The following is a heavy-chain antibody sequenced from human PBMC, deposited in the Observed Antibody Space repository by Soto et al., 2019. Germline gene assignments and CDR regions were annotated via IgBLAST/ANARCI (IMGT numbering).Heavy chain of an antibody. CDR2: IYYSGST. Sequence: PSETLSLTCTVSVGSISSYYWSWIRQPPGKGLEWIGYIYYSGSTNYNPSLKSRVTISVDTSKNQFSLKLSSVTAADTAVYYCARVYGDYLDYWGQGTLVTVSS. D-gene: IGHD4-17*01. CDR1: VGSISSYY. V-gene: IGHV4-59*01. J-gene: IGHJ4*02. CDR3: ARVYGDYLDY.